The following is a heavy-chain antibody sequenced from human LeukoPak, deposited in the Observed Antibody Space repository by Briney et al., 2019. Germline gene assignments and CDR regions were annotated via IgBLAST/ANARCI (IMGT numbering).Heavy chain of an antibody. J-gene: IGHJ6*02. CDR2: ISNDGTST. D-gene: IGHD3-10*01. CDR3: AKDLWFGELYGYYGMDV. Sequence: GGSLRLSCAVSGLTFSNYWMHWVRQAPGKGLVWVSRISNDGTSTSYADSVKGRFTISRDNSKNTLYLQMNSLRAEDTAVYYCAKDLWFGELYGYYGMDVWGQGTTVTVSS. V-gene: IGHV3-74*01. CDR1: GLTFSNYW.